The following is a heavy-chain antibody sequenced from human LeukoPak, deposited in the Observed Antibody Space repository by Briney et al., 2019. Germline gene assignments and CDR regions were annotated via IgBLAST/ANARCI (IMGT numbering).Heavy chain of an antibody. CDR3: ARAPYSYGPILNWFDP. CDR2: ISSGSSYI. D-gene: IGHD5-18*01. J-gene: IGHJ5*02. Sequence: GGSLRLSCAASGFTFSSYEMNWVRQAPGKGLEWVSSISSGSSYIYYADSVKGRFTISRDNAKNSLYLQMNSLRAEDTAVYYCARAPYSYGPILNWFDPWGQGTLVTVSS. CDR1: GFTFSSYE. V-gene: IGHV3-21*01.